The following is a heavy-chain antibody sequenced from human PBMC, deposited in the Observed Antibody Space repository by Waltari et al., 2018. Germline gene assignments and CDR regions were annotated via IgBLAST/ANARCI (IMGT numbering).Heavy chain of an antibody. CDR3: ARDRLRWLHSGSDQ. D-gene: IGHD5-12*01. J-gene: IGHJ4*02. Sequence: QVQLVQSGADVKKPGASVKVSCKASGYQFVSYGTSWVRQAPGQGLEWMGWISPYNGNTIYAQNVQGRVFMTADTSTDTAYMELRSLRSDDTAVYYCARDRLRWLHSGSDQWGQGTLVTVSS. V-gene: IGHV1-18*04. CDR2: ISPYNGNT. CDR1: GYQFVSYG.